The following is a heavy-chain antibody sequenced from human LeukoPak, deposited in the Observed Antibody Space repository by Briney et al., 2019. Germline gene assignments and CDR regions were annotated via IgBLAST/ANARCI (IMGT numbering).Heavy chain of an antibody. J-gene: IGHJ4*02. V-gene: IGHV1-18*01. CDR3: ARYRYCSSTSCYSYYFDY. D-gene: IGHD2-2*01. CDR2: ISAYNGNT. Sequence: VASVKVSCKASGYTFTTNGISWVRQAPGQGLEWMGWISAYNGNTNYAQKLQGRVTMTTDTSTSTAYMELRSLRSDDTAVYYCARYRYCSSTSCYSYYFDYWGQGTLVTVSS. CDR1: GYTFTTNG.